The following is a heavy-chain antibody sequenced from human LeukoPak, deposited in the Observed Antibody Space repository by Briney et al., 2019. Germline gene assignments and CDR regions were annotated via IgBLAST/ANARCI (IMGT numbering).Heavy chain of an antibody. V-gene: IGHV4-4*02. D-gene: IGHD1-20*01. J-gene: IGHJ4*01. CDR3: ASRYNWNHFDY. CDR1: GGSISKTNW. Sequence: SETLSLTCAVSGGSISKTNWWSWVRQSPGTGLEWIGEIRHSGYTNYNPSLKSRVTISVDTSKNQFSLRLTSVTAADTAIYYCASRYNWNHFDYWGHGTLVTVSS. CDR2: IRHSGYT.